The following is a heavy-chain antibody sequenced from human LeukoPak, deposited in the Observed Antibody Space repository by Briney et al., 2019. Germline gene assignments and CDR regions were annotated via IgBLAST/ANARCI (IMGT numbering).Heavy chain of an antibody. J-gene: IGHJ4*02. CDR2: ISSSRGSI. V-gene: IGHV3-48*04. Sequence: GGSLRLSCAASGFTFSSYIMNWVRQAPGKGLEWISYISSSRGSIYYADSVKGRFTISRDNAKNSLYLRMNSLRAEDTAVYYCARGRGSYFDFWGQGTLVTVSS. CDR1: GFTFSSYI. CDR3: ARGRGSYFDF. D-gene: IGHD3-10*01.